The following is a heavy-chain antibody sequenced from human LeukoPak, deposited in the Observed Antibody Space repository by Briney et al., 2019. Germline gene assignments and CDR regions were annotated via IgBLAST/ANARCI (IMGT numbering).Heavy chain of an antibody. CDR2: IYSGGST. CDR3: ARDDYYYGSGSYYPPLDY. J-gene: IGHJ4*02. Sequence: GGSLRLSCAVSGFTVSRNYMNWVRQAPGRGLEWVSIIYSGGSTSYADSVRGRFTISRDNAKNSLYLQMNSLRAEDTAVYYCARDDYYYGSGSYYPPLDYWGQGTLVTVSS. V-gene: IGHV3-53*01. CDR1: GFTVSRNY. D-gene: IGHD3-10*01.